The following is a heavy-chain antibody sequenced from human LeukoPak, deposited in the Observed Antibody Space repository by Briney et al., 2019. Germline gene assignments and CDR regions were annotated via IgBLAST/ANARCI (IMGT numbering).Heavy chain of an antibody. J-gene: IGHJ3*02. Sequence: GESLKISCKGSGYSFTSYWIGWVRQMPGKGLEWMGIIYPGDSDTRYSPSFQGQVTISADKSITTAYLQWSSLKASDTAMYYYARFGGRSTQLPRCLDIWGQGTMITVSS. D-gene: IGHD3-16*01. CDR1: GYSFTSYW. CDR3: ARFGGRSTQLPRCLDI. CDR2: IYPGDSDT. V-gene: IGHV5-51*01.